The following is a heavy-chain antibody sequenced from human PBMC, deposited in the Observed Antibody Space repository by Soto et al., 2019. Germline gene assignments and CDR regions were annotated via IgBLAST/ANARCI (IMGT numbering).Heavy chain of an antibody. Sequence: VQLVQSGAEVKQPGSSVKVSCKTSGGTFSTYAIYWVRQAPGQGLEWMGAIIPLFGTADYEQKFQGRVTITADESTSTASMELSSLRSEDTAVYYCAIPKGSYSSGYYYFDYWGQGTLVTVSS. V-gene: IGHV1-69*01. J-gene: IGHJ4*02. CDR2: IIPLFGTA. CDR3: AIPKGSYSSGYYYFDY. D-gene: IGHD6-19*01. CDR1: GGTFSTYA.